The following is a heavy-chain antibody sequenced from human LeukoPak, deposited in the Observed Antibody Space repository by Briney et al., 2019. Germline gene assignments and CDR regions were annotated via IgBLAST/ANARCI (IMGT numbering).Heavy chain of an antibody. CDR2: IRDDGSRK. CDR3: ARGSEWELLGSCDY. J-gene: IGHJ4*02. V-gene: IGHV3-30*02. D-gene: IGHD1-26*01. CDR1: GFIFSSYD. Sequence: GGPLRLSCAASGFIFSSYDMHWVRQAPGKGLEWVAFIRDDGSRKYYADSVKGRFTISRDNSKNTLYLQMNSLRAEDTAVYYCARGSEWELLGSCDYWGQGTLVTVSS.